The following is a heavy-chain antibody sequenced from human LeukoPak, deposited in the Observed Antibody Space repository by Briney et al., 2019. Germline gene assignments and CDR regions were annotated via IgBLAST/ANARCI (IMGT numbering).Heavy chain of an antibody. CDR3: ARSNFKDTAMGKFDY. Sequence: GGSLRLSCAASGFTFSSYGMHWVRQAPGKGLEWVAVIWYDGSNKYYADSVKRRFTISRDNSKNTLYLQMNSLRAEDTAVYYCARSNFKDTAMGKFDYWGQGTLVTVSS. D-gene: IGHD5-18*01. CDR1: GFTFSSYG. V-gene: IGHV3-33*01. J-gene: IGHJ4*02. CDR2: IWYDGSNK.